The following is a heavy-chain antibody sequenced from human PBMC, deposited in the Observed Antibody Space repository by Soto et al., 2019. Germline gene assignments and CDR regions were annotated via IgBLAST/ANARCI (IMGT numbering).Heavy chain of an antibody. Sequence: GGSLRLSCAASGFTFSSYSMNWVRQAPGKGLEWVSYISSSSSTIYYADSVKGRFTISRDNAKNSLYLQMNSLRDEDTAVYYCASSFTYYYDSSGYYYEVPLGYWGQGTLVTVSS. CDR1: GFTFSSYS. D-gene: IGHD3-22*01. J-gene: IGHJ4*02. CDR2: ISSSSSTI. CDR3: ASSFTYYYDSSGYYYEVPLGY. V-gene: IGHV3-48*02.